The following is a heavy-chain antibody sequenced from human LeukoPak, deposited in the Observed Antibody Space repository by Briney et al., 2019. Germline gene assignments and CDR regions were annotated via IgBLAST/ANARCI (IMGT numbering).Heavy chain of an antibody. CDR3: ARDGYSSGSTYYFDY. CDR1: GFTISGNY. CDR2: IYRGGST. V-gene: IGHV3-66*01. J-gene: IGHJ4*02. D-gene: IGHD6-19*01. Sequence: GGSLRLSCVASGFTISGNYMSWVRQAPGKGLQWVSIIYRGGSTYYADSVKGRFTISRDNSKNTLYLQINSLRVEDTAVYYCARDGYSSGSTYYFDYWGQGTLVTVSS.